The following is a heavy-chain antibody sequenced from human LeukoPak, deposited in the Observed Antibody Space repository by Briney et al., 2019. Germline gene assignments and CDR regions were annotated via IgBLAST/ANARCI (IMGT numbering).Heavy chain of an antibody. CDR3: ARDPSIAAAGTTWFDP. J-gene: IGHJ5*02. CDR2: IYTSGST. Sequence: PSETLSLICTVSGGSISSGSYYWSWIRQPAGKGLEWIGRIYTSGSTNYNPSLKSRVTISVDTSKNQSSLKLSSVTAADTAVYYCARDPSIAAAGTTWFDPWGEGTLVTVSS. CDR1: GGSISSGSYY. D-gene: IGHD6-13*01. V-gene: IGHV4-61*02.